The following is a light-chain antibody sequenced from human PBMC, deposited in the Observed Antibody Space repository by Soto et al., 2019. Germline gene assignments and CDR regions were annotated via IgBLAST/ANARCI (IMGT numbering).Light chain of an antibody. Sequence: EIVLTQSPGTLSLSPGERATLSCRASQSVSSSYLAWYQQKPGQAPRLLIYGAYSRATGIQDRFSGSGSGTDFTLTISRLEPEDFAVYYCKQYGSSPRTVGQGTKVDI. CDR2: GAY. V-gene: IGKV3-20*01. CDR3: KQYGSSPRT. CDR1: QSVSSSY. J-gene: IGKJ1*01.